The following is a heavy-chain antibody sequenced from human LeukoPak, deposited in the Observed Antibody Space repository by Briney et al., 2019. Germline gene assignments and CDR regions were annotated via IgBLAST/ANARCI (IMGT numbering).Heavy chain of an antibody. CDR2: ITGSSSTT. CDR3: GRDPNGDYGGAFEF. V-gene: IGHV3-23*01. CDR1: GFTFSTFA. D-gene: IGHD4-17*01. J-gene: IGHJ3*01. Sequence: GGSLRLSCAGSGFTFSTFAMTWVRRAPGKGLEWLSSITGSSSTTYYADSVKGRFSISRDNSRNTLYLHMNTLRADDTAVYYCGRDPNGDYGGAFEFWGQGTTVTVSS.